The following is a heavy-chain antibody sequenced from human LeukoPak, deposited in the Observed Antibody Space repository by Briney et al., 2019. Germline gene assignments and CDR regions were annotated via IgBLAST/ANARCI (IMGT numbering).Heavy chain of an antibody. J-gene: IGHJ5*02. CDR1: GFTSSSYW. CDR2: ISGDGTAG. Sequence: GGSLRLSCAASGFTSSSYWMHWVRQVPGEGLVWVSRISGDGTAGNYADSVKGRFTISRDDAKNTVDLQMNSLRGEDTAVYYCVRGRGSYGWFDPWGQGTLVTVSS. CDR3: VRGRGSYGWFDP. D-gene: IGHD3-10*01. V-gene: IGHV3-74*01.